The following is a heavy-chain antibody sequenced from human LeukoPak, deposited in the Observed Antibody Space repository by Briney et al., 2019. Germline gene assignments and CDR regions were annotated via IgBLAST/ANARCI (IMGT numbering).Heavy chain of an antibody. D-gene: IGHD6-19*01. J-gene: IGHJ3*02. CDR1: GFSLSSYS. V-gene: IGHV3-30*04. CDR3: ARDQAGIAVAGTAFDI. CDR2: ISYDGSNK. Sequence: PGGSLRLSCAASGFSLSSYSMNWVRQAPGKGLEWVAVISYDGSNKYYADSVKGRFTISRDNSKNTLYLQMNSLRAEDTAVYYCARDQAGIAVAGTAFDIWAKGQWSPSLQ.